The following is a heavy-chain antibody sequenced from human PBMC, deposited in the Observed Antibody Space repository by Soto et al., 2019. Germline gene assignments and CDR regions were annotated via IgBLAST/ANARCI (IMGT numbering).Heavy chain of an antibody. J-gene: IGHJ6*02. Sequence: QTLSLTCGISGNGVFSNTVAWNWIRQSPSRGLEWLGRTYYRSKWYNDYAGSVKSRISINPDTSKNQVSLQLNSVTPEDTAVYFCARGRGSGWNYYGMDVWGQGTTVTVSS. V-gene: IGHV6-1*01. CDR3: ARGRGSGWNYYGMDV. D-gene: IGHD6-19*01. CDR1: GNGVFSNTVA. CDR2: TYYRSKWYN.